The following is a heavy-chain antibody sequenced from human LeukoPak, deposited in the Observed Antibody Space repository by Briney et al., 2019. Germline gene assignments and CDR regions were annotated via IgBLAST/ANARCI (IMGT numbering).Heavy chain of an antibody. J-gene: IGHJ4*02. CDR1: GGSISSYY. V-gene: IGHV4-59*01. CDR3: ARVNRGSYSLL. CDR2: IYYSGST. D-gene: IGHD1-26*01. Sequence: SETLSLTCTVSGGSISSYYWSWIRQPPGKGLEWIGYIYYSGSTNYNPSPKSRVTISVDTSKNQFSLKLSSVTAADTAVYYCARVNRGSYSLLWGQGTLVTVSS.